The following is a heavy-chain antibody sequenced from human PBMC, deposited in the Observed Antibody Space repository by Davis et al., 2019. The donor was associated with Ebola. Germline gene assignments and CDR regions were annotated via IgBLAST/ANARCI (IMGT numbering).Heavy chain of an antibody. CDR1: GFTFSSYS. CDR3: ARYSKKTLAFDY. J-gene: IGHJ4*02. CDR2: INHSGST. Sequence: ESLKISCAASGFTFSSYSMNWVRQAPGKGLEWIGEINHSGSTNYNPSLKSRVTISVDTSKNQFSLKLSSVTAADTAVYYCARYSKKTLAFDYWGQGTLVTVSS. V-gene: IGHV4-34*01. D-gene: IGHD4-11*01.